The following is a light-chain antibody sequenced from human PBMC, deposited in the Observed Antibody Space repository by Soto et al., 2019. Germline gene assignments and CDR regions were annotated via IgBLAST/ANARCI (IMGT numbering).Light chain of an antibody. CDR1: QSVSSY. Sequence: EIVLTQSPVTLSLSPGERATLSCRASQSVSSYLAWYQQKPGQAPRLLIYDASNRDTGIPARFSGSGSGTDFSLTISSLEPEDFAVYYCQQRSSWPSTFGGGTKVQIK. J-gene: IGKJ4*01. CDR3: QQRSSWPST. CDR2: DAS. V-gene: IGKV3-11*01.